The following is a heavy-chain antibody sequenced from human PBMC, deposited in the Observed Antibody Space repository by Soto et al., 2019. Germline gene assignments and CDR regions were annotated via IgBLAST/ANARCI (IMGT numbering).Heavy chain of an antibody. V-gene: IGHV3-23*01. CDR1: GFTFSNYA. CDR2: ISGSGGTT. Sequence: EVQVLESGGALVQPGGSLRLSCAASGFTFSNYAMSWVRQAPGKGLEWVSSISGSGGTTYYADSVKGRLTLSRDISKNTLYLQMNSLRVEDTAVYYCAKNNMGYYLDYWGQGTLVTVSS. J-gene: IGHJ4*02. CDR3: AKNNMGYYLDY. D-gene: IGHD3-10*01.